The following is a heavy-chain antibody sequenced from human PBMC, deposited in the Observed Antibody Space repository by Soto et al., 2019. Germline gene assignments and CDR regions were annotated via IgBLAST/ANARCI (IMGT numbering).Heavy chain of an antibody. Sequence: PSETLSLTCSVSDDSINSDKYYWGWIRQPPGKGLEWIGSVYYRGNAYYNPSLQARVTISLDKSKSQFSLKLNSVTAADSAVYFCARLEGLATISYYFDFWGPGALVTVSS. J-gene: IGHJ4*02. CDR3: ARLEGLATISYYFDF. CDR1: DDSINSDKYY. V-gene: IGHV4-39*01. D-gene: IGHD5-12*01. CDR2: VYYRGNA.